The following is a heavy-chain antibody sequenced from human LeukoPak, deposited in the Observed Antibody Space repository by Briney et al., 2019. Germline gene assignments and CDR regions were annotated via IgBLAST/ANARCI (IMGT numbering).Heavy chain of an antibody. J-gene: IGHJ6*04. CDR2: INAGTGDT. CDR3: ARGGTWPSSAGYYYYYGMDV. D-gene: IGHD6-6*01. CDR1: GFTFTSYA. V-gene: IGHV1-3*01. Sequence: ASGKVSCKASGFTFTSYAMHWVRQAPGQRFEWMGWINAGTGDTKYSRKFQGRVTITRDTSASTAYMELSSLRSEDTAVYYCARGGTWPSSAGYYYYYGMDVWGKGTTVTVSS.